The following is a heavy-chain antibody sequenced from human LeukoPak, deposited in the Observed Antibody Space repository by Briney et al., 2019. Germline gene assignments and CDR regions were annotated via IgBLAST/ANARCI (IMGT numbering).Heavy chain of an antibody. CDR1: GGSISSGSYY. D-gene: IGHD2-15*01. V-gene: IGHV4-61*02. CDR2: IYTSGST. CDR3: ARQRYCSGGSCYSLFDY. J-gene: IGHJ4*02. Sequence: SQTLSLTCTVSGGSISSGSYYWSWIRQPAGKGLEWIGRIYTSGSTNYNPSLKSRVTISVDTSKNQFSLKLSSVTAADTAVYYCARQRYCSGGSCYSLFDYWGQGTLVTVSS.